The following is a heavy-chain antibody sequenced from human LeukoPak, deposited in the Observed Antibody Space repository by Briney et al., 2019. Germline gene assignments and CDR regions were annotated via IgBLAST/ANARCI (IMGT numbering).Heavy chain of an antibody. CDR2: ISSRSSTI. Sequence: PGGSLRLSCAASGFTFSSHNMTWVRQAPGKGLEWVSYISSRSSTIYYTDSVKGRFTISRDNAKNSLYLQMNSLRDEDTAMYFCARVTQQLVLEAGAYYYYMDVWGKGTTVTVSS. J-gene: IGHJ6*03. CDR3: ARVTQQLVLEAGAYYYYMDV. CDR1: GFTFSSHN. V-gene: IGHV3-48*02. D-gene: IGHD6-13*01.